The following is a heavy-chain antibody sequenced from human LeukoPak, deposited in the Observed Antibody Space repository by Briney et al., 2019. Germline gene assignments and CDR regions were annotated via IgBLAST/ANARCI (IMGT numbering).Heavy chain of an antibody. Sequence: PSETLSLTCTVSGGSISSYYWSWIRQPPGKGLEWIGYIYYSGSTNYNPSLKSRVTISVDTSKNQFSLKLSSVTAADTAVYYCARHEPWFYAFDVWGQGTMVTVSS. CDR3: ARHEPWFYAFDV. CDR2: IYYSGST. D-gene: IGHD3-9*01. V-gene: IGHV4-59*08. J-gene: IGHJ3*01. CDR1: GGSISSYY.